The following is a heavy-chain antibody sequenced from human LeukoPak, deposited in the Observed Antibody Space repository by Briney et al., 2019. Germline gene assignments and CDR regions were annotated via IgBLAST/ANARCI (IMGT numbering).Heavy chain of an antibody. V-gene: IGHV3-23*01. D-gene: IGHD6-19*01. Sequence: PGGSLRLSCAASGFTFSSDALSWVRQAPGKGLERVSLISGSGGRTDYADSVKGRFTISRDNSKHAPYPQMNSLIAEDTAVYYCAKHVRTSVWFFDFWGQGSLVTVSS. CDR3: AKHVRTSVWFFDF. CDR1: GFTFSSDA. CDR2: ISGSGGRT. J-gene: IGHJ4*02.